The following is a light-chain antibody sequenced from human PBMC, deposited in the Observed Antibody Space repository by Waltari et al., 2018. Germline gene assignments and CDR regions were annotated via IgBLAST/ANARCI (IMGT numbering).Light chain of an antibody. CDR1: PSDVGGYDF. CDR3: TSQTTSNTLV. J-gene: IGLJ3*02. V-gene: IGLV2-14*03. CDR2: DVA. Sequence: QSALTQPGSVSGVPGQSITISCTGTPSDVGGYDFVSWYKHYPGESPKLKLYDVATLPSGVAKRVSGSKSGSTDSLTIVGLQAYDEALYYCTSQTTSNTLVFRGGTKVTVL.